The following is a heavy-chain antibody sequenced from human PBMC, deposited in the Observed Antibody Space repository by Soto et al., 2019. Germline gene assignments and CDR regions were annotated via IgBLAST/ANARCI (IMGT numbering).Heavy chain of an antibody. CDR2: INPSGGST. CDR1: GYTFTSYY. Sequence: GASVKVSCKASGYTFTSYYMHWVRQAPGQGLGWMGIINPSGGSTSYAQKFQGRVTMTRDTSTSTVYMELSSLRSEDTAVYYCARDPRAGVAVADYYYYGMDVWGQGTTVTVSS. J-gene: IGHJ6*02. V-gene: IGHV1-46*01. CDR3: ARDPRAGVAVADYYYYGMDV. D-gene: IGHD6-19*01.